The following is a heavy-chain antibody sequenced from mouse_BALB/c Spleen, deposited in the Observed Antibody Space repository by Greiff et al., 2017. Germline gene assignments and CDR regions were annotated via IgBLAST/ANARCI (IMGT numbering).Heavy chain of an antibody. V-gene: IGHV1-63*02. CDR3: ARIGRLYYFDY. Sequence: QVQLQQSGAELVRPGTSVKISCKASGYTFTNYWLGWVKQRPGHGLEWIGDIYPGGGYTNYNEKFKGKATLTADTSSSTAYMQLSSLTSEDSAVYFCARIGRLYYFDYWGQGTTLTVSS. CDR1: GYTFTNYW. CDR2: IYPGGGYT. J-gene: IGHJ2*01. D-gene: IGHD3-1*01.